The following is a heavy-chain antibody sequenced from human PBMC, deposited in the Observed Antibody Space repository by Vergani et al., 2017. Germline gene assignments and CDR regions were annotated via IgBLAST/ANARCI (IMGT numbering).Heavy chain of an antibody. V-gene: IGHV5-51*01. D-gene: IGHD3-22*01. CDR1: GYSFTNYW. CDR2: IHPADSDT. J-gene: IGHJ4*02. CDR3: ARLYGRDSSGSKYFDY. Sequence: EVQLVQSGAEVKKHGESLKISCQLSGYSFTNYWIGWVRQMPGKGLEWMGIIHPADSDTRYSPSFQGQVTISVDKSISTAYLQRSSLRSSDSAIYYCARLYGRDSSGSKYFDYWGQGTLVTVSS.